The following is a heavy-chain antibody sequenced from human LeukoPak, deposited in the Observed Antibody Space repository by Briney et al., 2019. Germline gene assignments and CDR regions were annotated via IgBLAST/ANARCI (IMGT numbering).Heavy chain of an antibody. V-gene: IGHV4-34*01. CDR1: GGALSGYY. CDR3: ARDSFSTIALYY. Sequence: SSENLSLTCAVHGGALSGYYWSWIRPPPPKGLEWIGEINHSGSTNYNPSLKSRVTISVDTSKNQSSLKLSSVTAADTAVYYCARDSFSTIALYYWGQGTLVTVPS. D-gene: IGHD2/OR15-2a*01. J-gene: IGHJ4*02. CDR2: INHSGST.